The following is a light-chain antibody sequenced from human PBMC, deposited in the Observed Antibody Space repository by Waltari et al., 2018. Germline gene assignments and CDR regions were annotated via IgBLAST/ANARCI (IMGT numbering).Light chain of an antibody. CDR2: GAS. CDR3: QQYNNWPPLT. CDR1: QSVNSN. J-gene: IGKJ4*01. Sequence: EIVMTQSPATLSVSPGERATLSCRARQSVNSNLAWYQLKPGQAPRLLIYGASTRATGIPARFSGSGSGTEFTLTISSLQSEDFAVYYCQQYNNWPPLTFGGGTKVEIK. V-gene: IGKV3-15*01.